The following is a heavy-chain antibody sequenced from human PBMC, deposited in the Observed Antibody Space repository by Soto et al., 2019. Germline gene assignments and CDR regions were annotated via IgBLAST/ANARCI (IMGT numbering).Heavy chain of an antibody. CDR2: ISAYNGNT. CDR1: GYTFTSYG. V-gene: IGHV1-18*01. Sequence: GAEVKKPGASVKVSCKASGYTFTSYGISWVRQAPGQGLEWMGWISAYNGNTNYAQKLQGRVTMTTDTSTSTAYMELRSLESCEPAGEYLAGVKNSPPFHYYYGKEGWGQRTTVTVSS. D-gene: IGHD3-10*01. J-gene: IGHJ6*01. CDR3: AGVKNSPPFHYYYGKEG.